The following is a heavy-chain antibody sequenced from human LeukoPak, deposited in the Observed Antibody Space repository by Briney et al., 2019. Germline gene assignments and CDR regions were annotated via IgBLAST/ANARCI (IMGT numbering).Heavy chain of an antibody. Sequence: GWSLRLSCAASGFNFGIYGMHWVRQAPGKGLEWVAVMWDDGTNEHYVESVKGRFTISRDNGKRTLYLQMNSLRVEDTAVYYCARDRDPSSWGSSWHTHWGQGTPVTVSS. CDR2: MWDDGTNE. CDR1: GFNFGIYG. J-gene: IGHJ4*02. D-gene: IGHD6-13*01. V-gene: IGHV3-33*08. CDR3: ARDRDPSSWGSSWHTH.